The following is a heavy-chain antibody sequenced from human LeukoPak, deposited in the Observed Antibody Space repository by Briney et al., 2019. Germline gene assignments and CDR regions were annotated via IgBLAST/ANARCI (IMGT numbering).Heavy chain of an antibody. V-gene: IGHV4-34*01. J-gene: IGHJ4*02. D-gene: IGHD5-24*01. CDR2: INHSGST. Sequence: SETLSLTCAVYGGSFSGYYWSWIRQPPGKGLEWIGEINHSGSTNYNPSLKSRVTISVDKSKNQFSLKLSSVTAADTAVYYCARTLMATMINWGQGTLVTVSS. CDR1: GGSFSGYY. CDR3: ARTLMATMIN.